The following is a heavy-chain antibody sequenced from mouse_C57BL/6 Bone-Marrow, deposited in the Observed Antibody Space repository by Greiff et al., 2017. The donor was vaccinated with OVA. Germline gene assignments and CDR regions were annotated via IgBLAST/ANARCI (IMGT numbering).Heavy chain of an antibody. J-gene: IGHJ3*01. D-gene: IGHD2-5*01. CDR2: IDPSDSYT. CDR3: AREYSNFAWFAY. Sequence: QVHVKQPGAELVKPGASVKLSCKASGYTFTSYWMQWVKQRPGQGLEWIGEIDPSDSYTNYNQKFKGKATLTVDTSSSTAYMQLSSLTSEDSAVYYCAREYSNFAWFAYWGQGTLVAVSA. CDR1: GYTFTSYW. V-gene: IGHV1-50*01.